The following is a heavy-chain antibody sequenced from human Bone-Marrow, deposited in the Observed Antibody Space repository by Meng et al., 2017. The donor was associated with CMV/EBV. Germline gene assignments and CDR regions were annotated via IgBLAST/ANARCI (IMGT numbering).Heavy chain of an antibody. J-gene: IGHJ6*02. CDR1: GASIRNYY. CDR2: IYYSGSA. CDR3: ARKDTLRDYYAMDV. Sequence: SETRSLTCSVSGASIRNYYWTWIRQSPGKGLEWIGYIYYSGSANYNSSLESRVTMSLDTSKNQVSLKLKSVTAADTATYFCARKDTLRDYYAMDVWGQGTTVTVSS. V-gene: IGHV4-59*01. D-gene: IGHD2/OR15-2a*01.